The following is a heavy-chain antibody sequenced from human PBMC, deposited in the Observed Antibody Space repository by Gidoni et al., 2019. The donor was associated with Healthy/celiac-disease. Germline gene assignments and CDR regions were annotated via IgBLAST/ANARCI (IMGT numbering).Heavy chain of an antibody. CDR2: ISSSSSYI. J-gene: IGHJ4*02. CDR1: GFTFSSYS. V-gene: IGHV3-21*01. CDR3: ARDWGPGIAVD. Sequence: EVQLVESGGGLVKPGGSLSLSCAASGFTFSSYSMTWVRQAPGKGLEWVSSISSSSSYIYYADSVKGRFTISRDNAKNSLYLQMNSLRAEDTAVYYCARDWGPGIAVDWGQGTLVTVSS. D-gene: IGHD6-19*01.